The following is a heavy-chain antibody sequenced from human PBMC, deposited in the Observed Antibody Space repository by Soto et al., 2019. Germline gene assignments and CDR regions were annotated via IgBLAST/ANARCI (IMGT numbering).Heavy chain of an antibody. CDR1: GFTFSSYA. J-gene: IGHJ1*01. D-gene: IGHD3-22*01. CDR3: ANQGSLITMIVVVTNPAEYFQH. CDR2: ISGSGGST. V-gene: IGHV3-23*01. Sequence: SLRLSCAASGFTFSSYAMSWVRQAPGKGLEWVSAISGSGGSTYYADSVKGRFTISRDNSKNTLYLQMNSLRAEDTAVYYCANQGSLITMIVVVTNPAEYFQHWGQGTLVTVSS.